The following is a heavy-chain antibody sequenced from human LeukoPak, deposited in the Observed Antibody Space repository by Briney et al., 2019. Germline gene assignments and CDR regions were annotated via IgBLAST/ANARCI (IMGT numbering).Heavy chain of an antibody. Sequence: SQTLSLTCAISGDSVSSNSAAWNWIRQSPSRGLEWLGRTYYRSKWYNDYAVSVKSLITINPDTSKNQFSLQLNSVTPEDTAVYYCARDHLPYGDYPLGLYDYWGQGTLVTVSS. CDR1: GDSVSSNSAA. J-gene: IGHJ4*02. CDR2: TYYRSKWYN. D-gene: IGHD4-17*01. CDR3: ARDHLPYGDYPLGLYDY. V-gene: IGHV6-1*01.